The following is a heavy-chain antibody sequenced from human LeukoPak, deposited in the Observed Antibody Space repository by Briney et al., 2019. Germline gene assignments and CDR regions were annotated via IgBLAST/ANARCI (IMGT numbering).Heavy chain of an antibody. CDR3: ARDLAVAGFLHFDY. CDR2: INPNSGGT. V-gene: IGHV1-2*02. D-gene: IGHD6-19*01. J-gene: IGHJ4*02. CDR1: GYTFTGYY. Sequence: ASVKVSCKASGYTFTGYYMHWVRQAPGQGLEWMGWINPNSGGTNYAQKFQGRVTMTRDTSTSTVYMELSSLRSEDTAVYYCARDLAVAGFLHFDYWGQGTLVTVSS.